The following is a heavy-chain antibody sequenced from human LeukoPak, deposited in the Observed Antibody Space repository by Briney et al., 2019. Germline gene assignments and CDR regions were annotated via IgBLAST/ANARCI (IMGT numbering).Heavy chain of an antibody. V-gene: IGHV4-4*02. J-gene: IGHJ4*02. CDR2: IYYIGST. CDR3: AKPKSRYCSGGSCYFFDY. CDR1: GGSISSGGY. Sequence: SETLSLTCAVSGGSISSGGYWSWLRQPPGKGLEWIGQIYYIGSTNYNPSLESRVIMSLDKSTNQLSLRFNSVTAADTAVYYCAKPKSRYCSGGSCYFFDYWGQGTLVTVSS. D-gene: IGHD2-15*01.